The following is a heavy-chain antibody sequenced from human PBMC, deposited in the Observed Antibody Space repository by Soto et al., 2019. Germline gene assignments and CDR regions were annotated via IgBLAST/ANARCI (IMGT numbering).Heavy chain of an antibody. D-gene: IGHD5-18*01. V-gene: IGHV6-1*01. CDR2: TYYRSKWYN. J-gene: IGHJ4*02. CDR1: GDSVSGNSAA. CDR3: ARMGYSYGSSFDY. Sequence: SQTLSLTCAIPGDSVSGNSAAWNGSIHSPSRGLEWLGRTYYRSKWYNDYAVSVKSRITINPDTSKNQFSLQLNSVTPEDTAVYYCARMGYSYGSSFDYWGQGTLVTVSS.